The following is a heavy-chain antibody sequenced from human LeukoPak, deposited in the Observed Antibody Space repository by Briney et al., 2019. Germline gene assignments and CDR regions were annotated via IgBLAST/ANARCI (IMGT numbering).Heavy chain of an antibody. Sequence: QPGGSLGLSCAASGFTFRSYNMNWVRQAPGKGLEWVSYITSGSSTINYADSVKGRFTISRDNAKNSLYLQMNSPRVEDTAVYYCARWSAELDAFDIWGQGTMVTVSS. V-gene: IGHV3-48*04. D-gene: IGHD1-7*01. CDR1: GFTFRSYN. J-gene: IGHJ3*02. CDR2: ITSGSSTI. CDR3: ARWSAELDAFDI.